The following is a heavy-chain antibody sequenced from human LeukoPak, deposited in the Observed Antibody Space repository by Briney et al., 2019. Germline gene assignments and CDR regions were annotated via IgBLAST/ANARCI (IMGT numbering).Heavy chain of an antibody. CDR2: IIPIFGTA. D-gene: IGHD3-22*01. CDR1: GGAFSSYA. Sequence: SVKVSCKASGGAFSSYAISWVRQAPGQGLEWVGGIIPIFGTANYAQKFQGRVTITADESTSTAYMELSSLRSEDTAVYYCARDINYDSSGYYSGLYYFDYWGQGTLVTVSS. V-gene: IGHV1-69*13. CDR3: ARDINYDSSGYYSGLYYFDY. J-gene: IGHJ4*02.